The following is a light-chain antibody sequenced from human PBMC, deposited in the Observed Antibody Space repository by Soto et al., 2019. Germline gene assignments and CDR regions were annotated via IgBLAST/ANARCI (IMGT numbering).Light chain of an antibody. J-gene: IGLJ2*01. CDR2: EVS. Sequence: QSALTQPASVSGSPGQSITISCTAISSDVGAYTSVSWYQQHPGKAPKLIIFEVSNRPSGVSNRFSGSKSGNTASLTISGLQAEDEADYYCSSYTSSSTHVIFGGGTKLTVL. CDR1: SSDVGAYTS. CDR3: SSYTSSSTHVI. V-gene: IGLV2-14*01.